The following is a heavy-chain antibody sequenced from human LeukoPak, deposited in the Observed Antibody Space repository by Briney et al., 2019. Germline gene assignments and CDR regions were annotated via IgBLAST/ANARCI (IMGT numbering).Heavy chain of an antibody. CDR1: GFIFSSYW. Sequence: PGGSLRLSCAASGFIFSSYWMSWVRQAPGKGLEWVSAISGRGRGGSTNYADSVKGRFTISRDNSKNTPYLQMNSLRAEDTAVYYCAKVGIDGSGPFDHWGQGTLVTVSS. D-gene: IGHD3-10*01. V-gene: IGHV3-23*01. CDR3: AKVGIDGSGPFDH. J-gene: IGHJ4*02. CDR2: ISGRGRGGST.